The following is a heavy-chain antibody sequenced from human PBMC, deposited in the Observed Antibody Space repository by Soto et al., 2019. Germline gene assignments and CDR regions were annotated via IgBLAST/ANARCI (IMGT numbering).Heavy chain of an antibody. Sequence: SETLSLTCTVSGGSISSGGYYWSWIRQHPGKGLEWIGYIYYSGSTYYNPSLKSRVTISVDTSKNQFSLKLSSVTAADTAVYYCARSSGWNQEYNWFDPWGQGTLVTVSS. CDR1: GGSISSGGYY. CDR2: IYYSGST. V-gene: IGHV4-31*03. D-gene: IGHD6-19*01. J-gene: IGHJ5*02. CDR3: ARSSGWNQEYNWFDP.